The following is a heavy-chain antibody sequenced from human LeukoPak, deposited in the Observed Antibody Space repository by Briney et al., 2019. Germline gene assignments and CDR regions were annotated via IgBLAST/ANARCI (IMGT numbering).Heavy chain of an antibody. J-gene: IGHJ5*01. Sequence: GASVKVSCKASGYTLTSSGISWVRQAPGQGLEWMGWISVNNGNTKYAQKLQGRVTMTTDTSTSTAYMELRSLRSDDTAVYFCARPRNYYDNGGYYNWFDSWGQGTLVTVSS. CDR3: ARPRNYYDNGGYYNWFDS. D-gene: IGHD3-22*01. V-gene: IGHV1-18*01. CDR2: ISVNNGNT. CDR1: GYTLTSSG.